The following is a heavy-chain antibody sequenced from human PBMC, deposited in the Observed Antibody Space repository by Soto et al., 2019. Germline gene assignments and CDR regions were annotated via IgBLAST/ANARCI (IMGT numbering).Heavy chain of an antibody. Sequence: GGSLRLSCAASGFTFSSYWMSWVRQAPGKGLEWVANIKQDGSEKYYVDSVKGRFTISRDNAKNSLYLQMNSLRAEDTAVYYCARDLNDYIWGSYFDYWGQGTLVTVSS. J-gene: IGHJ4*02. CDR3: ARDLNDYIWGSYFDY. CDR1: GFTFSSYW. D-gene: IGHD3-16*01. V-gene: IGHV3-7*01. CDR2: IKQDGSEK.